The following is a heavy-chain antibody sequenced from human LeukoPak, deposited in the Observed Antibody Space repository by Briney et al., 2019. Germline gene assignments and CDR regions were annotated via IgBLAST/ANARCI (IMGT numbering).Heavy chain of an antibody. CDR3: ARDITGTTQFDY. D-gene: IGHD1-7*01. V-gene: IGHV1-2*02. J-gene: IGHJ4*02. Sequence: ASVTVSCEASGYTFTGYYMHWVRQAPGQGLEWMGWINPNSGGTNYAQKFQGRVTMTRDTSISTAYMELSRLRSDDTAVYYCARDITGTTQFDYWGQGTLVTVSS. CDR1: GYTFTGYY. CDR2: INPNSGGT.